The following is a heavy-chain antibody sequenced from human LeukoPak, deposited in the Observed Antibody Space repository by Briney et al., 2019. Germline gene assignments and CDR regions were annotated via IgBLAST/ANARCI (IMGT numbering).Heavy chain of an antibody. D-gene: IGHD3-22*01. CDR2: IIPILGIA. J-gene: IGHJ4*02. CDR3: ARGDYYDSSGRLLDY. V-gene: IGHV1-69*02. Sequence: ASVKVSCXASGGTFSSYTISWVRQAPGQGLEWMGRIIPILGIANYAQKFQGRVTITADKSTSTAYMELSSLRSEDTAVYYCARGDYYDSSGRLLDYWGQGTLVTVSS. CDR1: GGTFSSYT.